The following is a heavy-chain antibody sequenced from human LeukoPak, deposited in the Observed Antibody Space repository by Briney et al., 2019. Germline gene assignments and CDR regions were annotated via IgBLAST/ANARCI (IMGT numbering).Heavy chain of an antibody. Sequence: PGGSLRLSCVASGFSFGNYAMSWVRQAPGKRLQWLSQISGTGGATWYAGFARDRFTISRDNSKKTLYLQMSGLRVEDTAMYYCVKDPRDTYGTNWFVSWGQGTLLIVSS. CDR1: GFSFGNYA. V-gene: IGHV3-23*01. CDR3: VKDPRDTYGTNWFVS. D-gene: IGHD2-21*01. J-gene: IGHJ5*01. CDR2: ISGTGGAT.